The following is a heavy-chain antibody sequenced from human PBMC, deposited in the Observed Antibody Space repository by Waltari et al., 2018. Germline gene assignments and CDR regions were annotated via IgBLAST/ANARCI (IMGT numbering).Heavy chain of an antibody. CDR1: GYTFTSYA. Sequence: QVQLVQSGAEVKKPGASVKVSCKASGYTFTSYAMHWVRQAPGQRLEWMGWINAGNGKTKYSPKFQGRVTITRDTSASTAYRELSSLRSEDTAVYYCARVDLYGSGSYTYTPFDYWGQGTLVTVSS. V-gene: IGHV1-3*01. J-gene: IGHJ4*02. CDR2: INAGNGKT. D-gene: IGHD3-10*01. CDR3: ARVDLYGSGSYTYTPFDY.